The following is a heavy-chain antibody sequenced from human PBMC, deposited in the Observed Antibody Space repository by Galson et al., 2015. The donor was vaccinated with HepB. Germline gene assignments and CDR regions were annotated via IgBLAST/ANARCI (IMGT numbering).Heavy chain of an antibody. CDR1: GYSFTSYW. D-gene: IGHD6-13*01. CDR3: ARRIAAAGYYYYGMDV. V-gene: IGHV5-51*01. J-gene: IGHJ6*02. CDR2: IYPGDSDT. Sequence: QSGAEVKKPGESLKISCKGSGYSFTSYWIGWVRQMPGKGLEWMGIIYPGDSDTRYSPSFQGQVTISADKSISTAYLQWSSLKASDTAMYYCARRIAAAGYYYYGMDVWGQGTTVTVSS.